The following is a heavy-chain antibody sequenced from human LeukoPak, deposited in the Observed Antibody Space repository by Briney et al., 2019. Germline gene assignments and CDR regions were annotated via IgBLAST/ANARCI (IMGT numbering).Heavy chain of an antibody. V-gene: IGHV1-69*05. CDR3: ARGSSYREYSSSSWANFGY. D-gene: IGHD6-6*01. CDR2: IIPIFGTA. J-gene: IGHJ4*02. CDR1: GGTFSSYA. Sequence: ASVTVSCKASGGTFSSYAISWVRQAPGQGLEWMGGIIPIFGTANYAQKFQGRVTITTDESTSTAYMELSSLRSEDTAVYYCARGSSYREYSSSSWANFGYWGQGTLVTVSS.